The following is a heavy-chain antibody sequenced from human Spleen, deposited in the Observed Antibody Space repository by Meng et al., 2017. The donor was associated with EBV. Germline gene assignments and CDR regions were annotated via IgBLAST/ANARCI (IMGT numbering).Heavy chain of an antibody. J-gene: IGHJ4*02. CDR2: VNAGNTKT. D-gene: IGHD5-12*01. V-gene: IGHV1-3*01. CDR3: ANSRSGYDHLWY. Sequence: VQFVESGAKVKRHGALVKVSCKASGYTFTDYAIHWVRQDPGQGLEWMGWVNAGNTKTKYLEKFQDRVTITRDTSASTAYMEVRSLRSEDTAVYYCANSRSGYDHLWYWGQGTLVTVSS. CDR1: GYTFTDYA.